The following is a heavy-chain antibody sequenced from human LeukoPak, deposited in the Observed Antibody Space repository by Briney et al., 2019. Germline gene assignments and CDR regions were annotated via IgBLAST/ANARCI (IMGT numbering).Heavy chain of an antibody. CDR1: GYSISSGYY. J-gene: IGHJ5*02. CDR2: VYHSGST. Sequence: PSETLSLTCAVSGYSISSGYYWGWVRQPPGKGLEWIGSVYHSGSTYYNPSLKSRVTISVDTSKNQFSLKLSSVTAADTAVYYCARHGNYYDTSQSDPWGQGTLVTVSS. CDR3: ARHGNYYDTSQSDP. D-gene: IGHD3-22*01. V-gene: IGHV4-38-2*01.